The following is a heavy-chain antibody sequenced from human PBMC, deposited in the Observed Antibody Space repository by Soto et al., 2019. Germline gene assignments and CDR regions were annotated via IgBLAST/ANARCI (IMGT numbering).Heavy chain of an antibody. Sequence: GGSLRLSCAASGFTFSSYAMSWVRQAPGKGLEWVSDISDSGGSTYYADSVKGRFTISRDNSKNTLYLQMNSLRAEDTALYYCAKGRSYYYYYGVDVWGQGTTVTVSS. J-gene: IGHJ6*02. CDR3: AKGRSYYYYYGVDV. V-gene: IGHV3-23*01. CDR1: GFTFSSYA. CDR2: ISDSGGST.